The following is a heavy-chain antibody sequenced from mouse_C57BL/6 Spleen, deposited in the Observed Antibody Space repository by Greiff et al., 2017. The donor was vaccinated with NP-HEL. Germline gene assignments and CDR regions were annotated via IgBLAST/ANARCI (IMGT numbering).Heavy chain of an antibody. V-gene: IGHV1-82*01. Sequence: QVQLQQSGPELVKPGASVKISCKASGYAFSSSWMNWVKQRPGKGLEWIGRIYPGDGDNNYNGKFKGKATLTADKSSSTAYMQLSGLTSADSSVYFCAGGWFLLAWFAYWGQGTLVTVSA. CDR1: GYAFSSSW. CDR2: IYPGDGDN. CDR3: AGGWFLLAWFAY. J-gene: IGHJ3*01. D-gene: IGHD2-3*01.